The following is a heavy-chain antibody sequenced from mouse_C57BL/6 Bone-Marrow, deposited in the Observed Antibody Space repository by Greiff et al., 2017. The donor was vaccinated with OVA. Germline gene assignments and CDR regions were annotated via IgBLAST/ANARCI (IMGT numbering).Heavy chain of an antibody. CDR1: GYSITSGYY. CDR2: ISYDGSN. J-gene: IGHJ3*01. V-gene: IGHV3-6*01. CDR3: AYDGYAY. Sequence: EVKLQESGPGLVKPSQSLSLTCSVTGYSITSGYYWNWIRQFPGNKLEWMGNISYDGSNNYNPSLKNRISITRDTSKNQFFLKLNSVTTEDTATYYCAYDGYAYWGQGTLVTVSA. D-gene: IGHD2-3*01.